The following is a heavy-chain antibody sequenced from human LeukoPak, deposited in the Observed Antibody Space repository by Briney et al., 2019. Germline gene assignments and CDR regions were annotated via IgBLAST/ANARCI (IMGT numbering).Heavy chain of an antibody. CDR3: ARSGTRGVYNAFDI. J-gene: IGHJ3*02. D-gene: IGHD1-1*01. V-gene: IGHV4-30-2*01. CDR2: IYHSGST. CDR1: GGSISSGGYS. Sequence: SETLSLTCTVSGGSISSGGYSWSWIRQPPGKGLEWIGYIYHSGSTYYNPSLKSRVTISVDRSKNQFSLKLSSVTAADTAVYYCARSGTRGVYNAFDIWGQGTMVTVSS.